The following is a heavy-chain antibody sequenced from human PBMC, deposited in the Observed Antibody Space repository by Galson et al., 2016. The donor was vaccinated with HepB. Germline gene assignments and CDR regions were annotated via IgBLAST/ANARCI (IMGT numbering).Heavy chain of an antibody. CDR1: GYTFTSYD. D-gene: IGHD3-10*01. CDR3: ARSSGSARQTIDY. Sequence: SVKVSCKASGYTFTSYDINWVRQATGQGLEWMAWMNPSSDNTGYAQKFQGRVTMTRDTSISTFYMELSSLRSEDTAVYYCARSSGSARQTIDYWGQGTLVTVSS. J-gene: IGHJ4*02. V-gene: IGHV1-8*01. CDR2: MNPSSDNT.